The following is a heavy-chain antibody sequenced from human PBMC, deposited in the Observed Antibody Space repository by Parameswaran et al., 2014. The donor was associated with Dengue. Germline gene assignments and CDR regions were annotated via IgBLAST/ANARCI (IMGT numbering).Heavy chain of an antibody. V-gene: IGHV4-34*01. CDR3: ARGSLRRYWFDP. J-gene: IGHJ5*02. CDR2: INHSGST. D-gene: IGHD4-23*01. Sequence: RWIRQPPGKGLEWIGEINHSGSTNYNPSLKSRVTISVDTSKNQFSLKVNSVTAADTAVYYCARGSLRRYWFDPWGQGTLVTVSS.